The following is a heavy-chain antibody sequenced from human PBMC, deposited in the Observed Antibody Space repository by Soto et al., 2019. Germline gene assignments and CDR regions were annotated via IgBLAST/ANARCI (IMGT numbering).Heavy chain of an antibody. CDR1: GFTFSSYA. Sequence: EVPLLESGGGLVQPGGSLRLSCAASGFTFSSYAMSWVRQAPGKGLEWVSAISGSGGSTYYADSVKGRFTISRDNSENTLYLQMNSLRAEDTDVYYCATRSSGWYFDYWGQGTLVTVSS. V-gene: IGHV3-23*01. D-gene: IGHD6-19*01. CDR3: ATRSSGWYFDY. CDR2: ISGSGGST. J-gene: IGHJ4*02.